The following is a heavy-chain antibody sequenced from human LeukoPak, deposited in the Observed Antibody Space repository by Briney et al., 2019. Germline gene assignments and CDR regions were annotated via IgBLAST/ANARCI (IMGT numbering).Heavy chain of an antibody. J-gene: IGHJ4*02. Sequence: SDTLSLTCAVSGYSISSSNWWGWIRQPPGKGLEWIGYIYYSGSTFYNPSLKSRVTMSVDTSESQFSLKLSSVTAVDTAVYYCATKPNSLSYFDYWGQGTLVTVSS. V-gene: IGHV4-28*01. CDR2: IYYSGST. CDR1: GYSISSSNW. CDR3: ATKPNSLSYFDY. D-gene: IGHD2/OR15-2a*01.